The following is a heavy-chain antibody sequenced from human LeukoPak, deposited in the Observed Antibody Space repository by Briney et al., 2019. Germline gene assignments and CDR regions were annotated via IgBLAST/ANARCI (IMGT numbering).Heavy chain of an antibody. J-gene: IGHJ4*02. D-gene: IGHD5-24*01. CDR3: TRVGYIDEGIDY. CDR1: GFPFSSYW. V-gene: IGHV3-7*04. Sequence: PGGSLRLSCVAYGFPFSSYWMTWVRQAPGKGLEWVAHIKQDGSKKSYVDSVKGRFTISRDNAKNSLYLQMNSLRAEDTAIYYCTRVGYIDEGIDYWGQGTLVTVSS. CDR2: IKQDGSKK.